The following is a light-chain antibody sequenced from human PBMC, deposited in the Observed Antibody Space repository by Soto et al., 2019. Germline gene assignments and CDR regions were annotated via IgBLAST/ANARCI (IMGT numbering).Light chain of an antibody. CDR1: QSVSSSF. CDR3: HQYGSSPAT. J-gene: IGKJ1*01. Sequence: EIVLTQSPGTLSLSPGERATLSCRASQSVSSSFLAWYQQKPGQAPRLLIYGASSRATGIPDRFSGSGSGTDFTLTISRLEAEDFAVDYCHQYGSSPATFGQGTKVEIK. CDR2: GAS. V-gene: IGKV3-20*01.